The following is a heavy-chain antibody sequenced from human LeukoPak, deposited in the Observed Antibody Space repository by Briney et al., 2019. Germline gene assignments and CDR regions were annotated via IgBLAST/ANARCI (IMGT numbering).Heavy chain of an antibody. D-gene: IGHD2-2*01. V-gene: IGHV2-70*11. CDR1: GFSLSTSGTC. CDR3: ARIQSSSTSCSGDY. CDR2: IDWDDDK. J-gene: IGHJ4*02. Sequence: SGPTLVNPTQTLTLTCTFSGFSLSTSGTCVSWIRQPPGKPLEWLARIDWDDDKYYSTSLKTRLTISKDISKNQVALTMTNMDPVDTAMYYCARIQSSSTSCSGDYWGQGTLVTVSS.